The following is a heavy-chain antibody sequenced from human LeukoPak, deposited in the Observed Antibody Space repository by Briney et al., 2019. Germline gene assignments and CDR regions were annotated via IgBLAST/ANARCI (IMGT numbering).Heavy chain of an antibody. D-gene: IGHD3-10*01. CDR2: ISAYNGNT. CDR3: ARDPYGSETLGFDP. CDR1: GYTFTSYG. Sequence: ASVKVSCKASGYTFTSYGISWVRQAPGQGLEWMGWISAYNGNTNYAQKLQGRVTMTTDTSTSTAYMELRSLRSDDTAVYYCARDPYGSETLGFDPWGQGTLVTVSS. V-gene: IGHV1-18*01. J-gene: IGHJ5*02.